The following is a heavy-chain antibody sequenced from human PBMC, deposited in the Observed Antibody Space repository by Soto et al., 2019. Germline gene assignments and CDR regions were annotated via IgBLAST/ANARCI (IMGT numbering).Heavy chain of an antibody. CDR2: INAGNGNT. CDR3: ARDSSAQNYYYYMDV. Sequence: ASVKVSCKASGYTFTRYAMHWVRQAPGQRLEWMGWINAGNGNTKYSQKFQGRVTITRDTSASTAYMELSSLRSEDTAVYYCARDSSAQNYYYYMDVWGKGTTVTVSS. V-gene: IGHV1-3*01. D-gene: IGHD6-6*01. J-gene: IGHJ6*03. CDR1: GYTFTRYA.